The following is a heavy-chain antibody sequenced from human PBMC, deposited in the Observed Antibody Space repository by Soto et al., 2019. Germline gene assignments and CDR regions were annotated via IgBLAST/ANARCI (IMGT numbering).Heavy chain of an antibody. D-gene: IGHD2-2*01. CDR3: ARNALLGVVVPAAKQPAGGVATIGPNYWYFDL. CDR2: INAGNGNT. Sequence: QVQLVQSGAEVKKPGASVKVSCKASGYTFTSYAMHWVRQAPGQRLEWMGWINAGNGNTKYSQKFQGRVTITRDTAASTAYMELSSLRSEDTAVYYCARNALLGVVVPAAKQPAGGVATIGPNYWYFDLWGRGTLVTVSS. CDR1: GYTFTSYA. V-gene: IGHV1-3*01. J-gene: IGHJ2*01.